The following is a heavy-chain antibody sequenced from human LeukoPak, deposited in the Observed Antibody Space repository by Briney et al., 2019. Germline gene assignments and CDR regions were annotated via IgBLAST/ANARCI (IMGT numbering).Heavy chain of an antibody. D-gene: IGHD3-16*01. CDR3: ARGYDYVWGKDDY. Sequence: PSETLSLTCSVSGGSISLSYYYWGGIRQPPGKALEWIGSVYYSGTTSYNPSLKSLVTISVDMSKNHFSLRLSSVTAADTAMYYCARGYDYVWGKDDYWGQGNLVTVSS. CDR1: GGSISLSYYY. CDR2: VYYSGTT. V-gene: IGHV4-39*07. J-gene: IGHJ4*02.